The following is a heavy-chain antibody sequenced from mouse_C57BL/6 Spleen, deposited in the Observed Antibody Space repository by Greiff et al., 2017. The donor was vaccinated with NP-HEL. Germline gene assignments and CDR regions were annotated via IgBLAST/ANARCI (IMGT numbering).Heavy chain of an antibody. CDR2: INPGSGGT. D-gene: IGHD2-1*01. J-gene: IGHJ1*03. CDR1: GYAFTNYL. CDR3: ARGNGNYLYFDV. Sequence: VQLQESGAELVRPGTSVKVSCKASGYAFTNYLIEWVKQRPGQGLEWIGVINPGSGGTNYNEKFKGKATLTADKSSSTAYMQLSSLTSEDSAVYFCARGNGNYLYFDVWGTGTTVTVSS. V-gene: IGHV1-54*01.